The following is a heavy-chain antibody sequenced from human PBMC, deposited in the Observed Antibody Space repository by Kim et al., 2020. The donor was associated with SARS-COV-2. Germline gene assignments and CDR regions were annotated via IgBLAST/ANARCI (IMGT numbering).Heavy chain of an antibody. D-gene: IGHD4-17*01. V-gene: IGHV3-74*01. J-gene: IGHJ5*02. Sequence: GGSLRLSCAASGFTFRNYWMHWVRQPPGKGLVWVARLNGDGSIKNYGDSVKGRFTISRDNAKNMVYLQMNGLRAEDTAVYYCVRGYYDDYGLAWGQGSLVTVSS. CDR2: LNGDGSIK. CDR1: GFTFRNYW. CDR3: VRGYYDDYGLA.